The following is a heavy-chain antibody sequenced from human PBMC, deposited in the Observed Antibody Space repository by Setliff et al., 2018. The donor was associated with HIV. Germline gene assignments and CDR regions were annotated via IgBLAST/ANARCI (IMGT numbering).Heavy chain of an antibody. Sequence: SVKVSCKASGGTFINSAFTWVRQAPGQGLEWMGSIIPIFNTGNYAQKFQNRVTITADESTSTAYMELSSLRSEDTAVYFCATPGDCSSTSCYDYYYCYGMDVWGQGTTVTVSS. CDR1: GGTFINSA. CDR3: ATPGDCSSTSCYDYYYCYGMDV. J-gene: IGHJ6*02. V-gene: IGHV1-69*13. D-gene: IGHD2-2*01. CDR2: IIPIFNTG.